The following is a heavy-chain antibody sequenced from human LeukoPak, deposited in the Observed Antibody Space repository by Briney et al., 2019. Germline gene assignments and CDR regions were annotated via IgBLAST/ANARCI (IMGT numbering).Heavy chain of an antibody. D-gene: IGHD2-15*01. CDR3: AKQLGYCRGGSCYFEY. CDR1: GFTFSSYA. Sequence: GGSLRLSCAASGFTFSSYAMSWVRQAPGKGLEWVSTISASGGGTYYADSVSGRFAISRDNSKNTVYLQLNSLRAEDTAIYYCAKQLGYCRGGSCYFEYWGQGTLVTVSS. V-gene: IGHV3-23*01. J-gene: IGHJ4*02. CDR2: ISASGGGT.